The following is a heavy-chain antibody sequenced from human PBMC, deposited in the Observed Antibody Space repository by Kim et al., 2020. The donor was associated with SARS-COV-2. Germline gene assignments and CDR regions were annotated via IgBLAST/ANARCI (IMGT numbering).Heavy chain of an antibody. Sequence: AVAVKSRITINPDTSKNQFSQQLNSVTPEDTAVYYCARGGPYSSSWYFGYWGQGTLVTVSS. J-gene: IGHJ4*02. CDR3: ARGGPYSSSWYFGY. V-gene: IGHV6-1*01. D-gene: IGHD6-13*01.